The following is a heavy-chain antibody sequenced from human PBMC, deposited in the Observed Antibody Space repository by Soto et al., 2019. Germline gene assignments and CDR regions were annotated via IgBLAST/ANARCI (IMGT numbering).Heavy chain of an antibody. CDR2: IYYSGST. D-gene: IGHD6-6*01. CDR1: GGSISSYY. CDR3: AGGSIAARRSFVGY. V-gene: IGHV4-59*08. Sequence: KASETLSLTCTVSGGSISSYYWSWIRQPPGKGLEWIGYIYYSGSTNYNPSLKSRVTISVDTSKNQFSLKLSSVTAADTAVYYCAGGSIAARRSFVGYWGQGTLVTVSS. J-gene: IGHJ4*02.